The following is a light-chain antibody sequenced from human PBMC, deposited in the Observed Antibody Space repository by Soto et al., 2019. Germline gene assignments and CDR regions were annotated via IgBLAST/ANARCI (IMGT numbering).Light chain of an antibody. V-gene: IGKV1-12*01. CDR1: QDIGSW. CDR3: QQGGSFPIT. J-gene: IGKJ5*01. CDR2: GAS. Sequence: DIQMTQSPSSVSASVGDRVTITCRASQDIGSWLAWYQQKPGKAPDLLIYGASSLQSGVPSRFYGNGSGTDFTLTISILQPEDFATYYCQQGGSFPITFGQGTRLEIK.